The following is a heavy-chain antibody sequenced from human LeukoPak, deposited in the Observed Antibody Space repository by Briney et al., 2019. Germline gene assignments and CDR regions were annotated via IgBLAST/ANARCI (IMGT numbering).Heavy chain of an antibody. CDR3: ARVAIWDSSWTNYFDY. Sequence: ASVKVSCKASGYTFTSYAMHWVRQAPGQRLEWMGWINAGNGNTKYSQKFQGRVTITRDTSASTAYMELSSLRSEDTAVYYCARVAIWDSSWTNYFDYWGQGTLVTVSS. D-gene: IGHD6-13*01. V-gene: IGHV1-3*01. J-gene: IGHJ4*02. CDR2: INAGNGNT. CDR1: GYTFTSYA.